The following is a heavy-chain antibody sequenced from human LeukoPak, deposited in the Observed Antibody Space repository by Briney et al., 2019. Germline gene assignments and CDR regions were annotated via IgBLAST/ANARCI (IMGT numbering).Heavy chain of an antibody. J-gene: IGHJ2*01. CDR3: ARDYFLPSTTDWHFDL. Sequence: GGSLRLSCVGSGFIWMTWVRQAPGKGLERVANIKEDGREKYLLDSVEGRFTISRDNSKNSVYLQMNSLRGEDTALYYCARDYFLPSTTDWHFDLWGRGTLVTVSS. CDR1: GFIW. V-gene: IGHV3-7*01. CDR2: IKEDGREK. D-gene: IGHD1-14*01.